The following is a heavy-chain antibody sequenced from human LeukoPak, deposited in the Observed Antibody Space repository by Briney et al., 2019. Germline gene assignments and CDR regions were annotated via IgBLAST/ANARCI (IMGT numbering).Heavy chain of an antibody. CDR3: AREIDTAYYDFWSGYYRGYFDY. Sequence: PGGSLRLSCAASGFTFSSYWMHWVRQAPGKGLAWVSRINSDGSSTSYADSVKGRFTISRDNAKNTLYLQMNSLRAEDTAVYYCAREIDTAYYDFWSGYYRGYFDYWGQGTLVTVSS. J-gene: IGHJ4*02. V-gene: IGHV3-74*01. CDR2: INSDGSST. CDR1: GFTFSSYW. D-gene: IGHD3-3*01.